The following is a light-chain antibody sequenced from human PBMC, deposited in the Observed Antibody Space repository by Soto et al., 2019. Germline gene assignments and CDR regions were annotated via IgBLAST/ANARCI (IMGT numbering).Light chain of an antibody. CDR1: SGHSSYA. CDR3: QTWDTGIVV. J-gene: IGLJ2*01. V-gene: IGLV4-69*02. Sequence: QSVLTQSPSASASLGASVRLTCTLSSGHSSYAIAWHQQQPEKGPRYLMKVNNDGSHSKGDGIPDRFSGSSSGTERYLTISSLQSEDEADYYCQTWDTGIVVFGGGTKLTVL. CDR2: VNNDGSH.